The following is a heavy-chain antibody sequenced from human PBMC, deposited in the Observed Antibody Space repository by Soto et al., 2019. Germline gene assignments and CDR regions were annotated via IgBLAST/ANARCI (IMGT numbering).Heavy chain of an antibody. Sequence: ESLKISCKGSGYSFTSYWISWVRQMPGKGLEWMGRIDPSDSYTNYSPSFQGHVTISADKSISTAYLQWSSLKASDTAMYYCARHASGYSSWGMDVWGQGNTVTVSS. J-gene: IGHJ6*02. D-gene: IGHD6-19*01. V-gene: IGHV5-10-1*01. CDR1: GYSFTSYW. CDR3: ARHASGYSSWGMDV. CDR2: IDPSDSYT.